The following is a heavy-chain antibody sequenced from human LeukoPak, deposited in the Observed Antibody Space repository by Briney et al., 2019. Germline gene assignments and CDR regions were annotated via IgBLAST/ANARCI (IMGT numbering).Heavy chain of an antibody. J-gene: IGHJ4*02. CDR1: GYTLTELS. Sequence: ASVKVSCKVSGYTLTELSMHWVRQAPGKGLEWVGGFDPEDGETIYAQKFQGRVTMTEDTSTDTAYMELSSLRSEDTAVYYCATVLSNYRTFDYWGQGTLVTVSS. V-gene: IGHV1-24*01. CDR3: ATVLSNYRTFDY. D-gene: IGHD2/OR15-2a*01. CDR2: FDPEDGET.